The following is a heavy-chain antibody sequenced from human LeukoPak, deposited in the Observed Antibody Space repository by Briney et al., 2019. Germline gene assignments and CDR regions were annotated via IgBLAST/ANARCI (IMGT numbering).Heavy chain of an antibody. CDR3: ARGASGIQLWFFDP. J-gene: IGHJ5*02. V-gene: IGHV3-7*01. D-gene: IGHD5-18*01. CDR1: GFTFSSYW. CDR2: IKQDGSEK. Sequence: GGSLRLSCAASGFTFSSYWTSWVRQPPGKGLEWVANIKQDGSEKYYVDSVKGRFTISRDNAKNSLYLQMNSLRAEDTAVYYCARGASGIQLWFFDPWGQGTLVTVSS.